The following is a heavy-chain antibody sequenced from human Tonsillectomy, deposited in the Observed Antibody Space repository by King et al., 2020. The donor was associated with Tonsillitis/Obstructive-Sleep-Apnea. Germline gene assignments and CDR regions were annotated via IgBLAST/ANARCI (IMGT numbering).Heavy chain of an antibody. Sequence: PLQESGPGLVKPSETLSLTCTVSGASIIRSSYYWGWIRQPPGQGLECIGSIYYSGSTYYNPSLKSRVTISVDMSRNQFSLKLSSVTAADTAVYYCARFKDPNYYYMDVWGKGTTVTVSS. CDR1: GASIIRSSYY. V-gene: IGHV4-39*01. J-gene: IGHJ6*03. CDR3: ARFKDPNYYYMDV. CDR2: IYYSGST.